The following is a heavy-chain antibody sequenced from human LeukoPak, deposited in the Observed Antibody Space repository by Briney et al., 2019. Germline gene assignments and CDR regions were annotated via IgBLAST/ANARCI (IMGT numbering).Heavy chain of an antibody. CDR2: IIPIFGTA. D-gene: IGHD5-18*01. CDR1: GGTFSSYA. CDR3: ARASQGYSCGPVFDY. J-gene: IGHJ4*02. Sequence: SVKVSCKASGGTFSSYAISWVRQAPGQGLEWMGGIIPIFGTANYAQKFQGRVTITADKSTSTAYMELSSLRSEDTAVYYCARASQGYSCGPVFDYWGQGTLVTVSS. V-gene: IGHV1-69*06.